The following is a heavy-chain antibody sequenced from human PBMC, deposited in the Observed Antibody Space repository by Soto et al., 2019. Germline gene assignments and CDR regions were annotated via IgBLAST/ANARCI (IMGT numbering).Heavy chain of an antibody. CDR2: INPSGGST. V-gene: IGHV1-46*01. D-gene: IGHD6-19*01. CDR3: ARGPDNDSSGPGSFDY. J-gene: IGHJ4*02. CDR1: GYTFTSYY. Sequence: ASVKVSCKASGYTFTSYYMHWVRQAPGQGLEWIGIINPSGGSTSYAQKFRGRVTITADESTSTAYMELSSLRSEDTAVYYCARGPDNDSSGPGSFDYWGQGTLVTVSS.